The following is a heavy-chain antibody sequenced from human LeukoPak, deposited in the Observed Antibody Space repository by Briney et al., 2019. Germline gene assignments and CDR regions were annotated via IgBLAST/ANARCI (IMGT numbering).Heavy chain of an antibody. CDR2: INWNGAST. V-gene: IGHV3-20*01. Sequence: GGSLRLSCAASGFTFSNAWMSWVRQAPGKGLEWVSGINWNGASTGYGDSVKGRFTISRDNAKNSLYLQMNSLRADDTALYLCARVSGGSYYGDFDYWGQGTLVTVSS. CDR3: ARVSGGSYYGDFDY. D-gene: IGHD1-26*01. J-gene: IGHJ4*02. CDR1: GFTFSNAW.